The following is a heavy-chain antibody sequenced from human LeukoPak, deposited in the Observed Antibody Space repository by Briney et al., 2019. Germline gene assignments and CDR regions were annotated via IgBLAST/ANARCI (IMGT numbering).Heavy chain of an antibody. Sequence: SETLSLTCTVSGCILSSNNYPWVWLPQPPGKGREGIGCIYYSGNTYYNPSLKSRVTIHVDTSKHQFSPKLSPVTAADAAVYYCARTSYSSGVYWYYFDFWGQGTLVTVSS. V-gene: IGHV4-39*07. J-gene: IGHJ4*01. CDR3: ARTSYSSGVYWYYFDF. CDR2: IYYSGNT. CDR1: GCILSSNNYP. D-gene: IGHD6-19*01.